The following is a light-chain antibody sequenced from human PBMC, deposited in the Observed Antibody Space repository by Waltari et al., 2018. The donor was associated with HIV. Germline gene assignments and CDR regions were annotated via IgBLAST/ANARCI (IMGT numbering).Light chain of an antibody. Sequence: QSVLTQPPSVSEAPRQRVTISCSGSSSNIGNHAVNWYQQVPGKAPKLLIYYDDLLSSGVSDRFSGSKSGTSASLAIRGLQSEDEAEYYCAAWDDYLNGYVFGSGTKVTVL. J-gene: IGLJ1*01. CDR3: AAWDDYLNGYV. CDR1: SSNIGNHA. V-gene: IGLV1-36*01. CDR2: YDD.